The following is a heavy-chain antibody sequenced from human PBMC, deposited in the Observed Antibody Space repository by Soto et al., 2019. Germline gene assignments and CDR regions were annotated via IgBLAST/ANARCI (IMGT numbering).Heavy chain of an antibody. D-gene: IGHD1-1*01. CDR2: ISYEGSNT. V-gene: IGHV3-30-3*01. J-gene: IGHJ6*02. Sequence: QVHLVESGGGVAQPGRSLRLSCVASGFTFDTYGIHWVRQAPGKGLQWVALISYEGSNTYYADSVRGRFTISRDNSKNTLYLQINALRTDDTGVYYCARVTPGNNLYYFSGLDVWGRGTSVTVSS. CDR1: GFTFDTYG. CDR3: ARVTPGNNLYYFSGLDV.